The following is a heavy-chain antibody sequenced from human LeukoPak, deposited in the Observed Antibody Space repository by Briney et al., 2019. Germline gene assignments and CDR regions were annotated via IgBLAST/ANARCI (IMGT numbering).Heavy chain of an antibody. CDR2: IYYSGST. J-gene: IGHJ4*02. Sequence: AETLSLTCTVSGGSMSSYYWSWIRQPPGKGLEWIGYIYYSGSTKYNPSLKSRVTISVDTSKNQFSLKLSSVTAADTAVYYCARGARAGYNLEPFDYWGQGTLVTVSS. CDR3: ARGARAGYNLEPFDY. CDR1: GGSMSSYY. V-gene: IGHV4-59*08. D-gene: IGHD5-24*01.